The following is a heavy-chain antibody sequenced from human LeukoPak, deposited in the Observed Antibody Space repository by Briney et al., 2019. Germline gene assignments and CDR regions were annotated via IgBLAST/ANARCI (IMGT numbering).Heavy chain of an antibody. Sequence: KPGGSLRLSCAASGFTFSDYYMSWIRQAPGKGLEWVSYISSSGSTIYYADSVKGRFTISRDNAKNSLYLQMNSLRAEDTAVYYCARDTYYDCWSGSRGDCFDYWGQGTLVTVSS. D-gene: IGHD3-3*01. CDR2: ISSSGSTI. CDR3: ARDTYYDCWSGSRGDCFDY. CDR1: GFTFSDYY. V-gene: IGHV3-11*04. J-gene: IGHJ4*02.